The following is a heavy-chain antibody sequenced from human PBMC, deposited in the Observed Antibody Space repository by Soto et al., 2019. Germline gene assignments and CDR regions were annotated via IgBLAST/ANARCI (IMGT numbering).Heavy chain of an antibody. CDR1: GGTFSSYA. V-gene: IGHV1-69*13. Sequence: ASVKVSCKASGGTFSSYAISWVRQAPGQGLEWMGGIIPIFGTANYAQKFQGRVTITADESTSTAYMELSSLRSEDTAVYYCERKGYDSSGYYSSYFDYWGQGTLVTVSS. J-gene: IGHJ4*02. CDR3: ERKGYDSSGYYSSYFDY. D-gene: IGHD3-22*01. CDR2: IIPIFGTA.